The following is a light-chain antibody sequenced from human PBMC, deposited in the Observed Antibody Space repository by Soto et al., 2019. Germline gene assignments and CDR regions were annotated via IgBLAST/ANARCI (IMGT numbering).Light chain of an antibody. V-gene: IGKV3-20*01. CDR1: QSVSSSY. CDR2: CAS. CDR3: RLQGRADSWT. Sequence: IVLTQSPGTLSFSPGERATLSCRASQSVSSSYLAWYQQKPGQAPRHLIYCASSSATGSPDRFSGSRSGTAVSLTIIRMEHEDYSAYYYRLQGRADSWTFGQGTKVDIK. J-gene: IGKJ1*01.